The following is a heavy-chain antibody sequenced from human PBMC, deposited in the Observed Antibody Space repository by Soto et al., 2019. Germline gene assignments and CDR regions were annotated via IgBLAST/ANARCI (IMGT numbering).Heavy chain of an antibody. CDR2: IYYSGST. J-gene: IGHJ5*02. V-gene: IGHV4-59*01. Sequence: SETLSLTCTVSGGSISSYYWSWIRQPPGKGLEWIGYIYYSGSTNYNPSLKSRVTISVDTSKNQFPLKLSSVTAADTAVYYCARASPFDPWGQGTLVTVSS. CDR3: ARASPFDP. CDR1: GGSISSYY.